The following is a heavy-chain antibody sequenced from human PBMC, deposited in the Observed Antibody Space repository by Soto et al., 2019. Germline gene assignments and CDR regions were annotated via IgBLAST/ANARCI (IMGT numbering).Heavy chain of an antibody. Sequence: EVQLVESGGGLVKPGGSLRLSCAASGFTFSTSWMTWVRQAPGKGLEWLAKIKEDGSVKNYADPRRGRLTISRDNAKNSLYLQMDSLRAEDTAVYYCARDRAYNCFYFWGQGTLVTVSS. D-gene: IGHD2-21*01. V-gene: IGHV3-7*01. CDR3: ARDRAYNCFYF. CDR2: IKEDGSVK. J-gene: IGHJ4*02. CDR1: GFTFSTSW.